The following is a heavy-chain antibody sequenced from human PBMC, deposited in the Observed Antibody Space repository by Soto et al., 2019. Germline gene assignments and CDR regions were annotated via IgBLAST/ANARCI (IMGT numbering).Heavy chain of an antibody. Sequence: PGGSLRLSCATSGFTFSNYEMNWVRQAPGKGLEWVSYISSSGFTIYYADSVKGRFTISRDNAKNSLILQMDSLRSDDTAVYYCARDGANWNPQLHTYYYYGMDVWGQGTTVTVSS. CDR1: GFTFSNYE. D-gene: IGHD1-1*01. V-gene: IGHV3-48*03. J-gene: IGHJ6*02. CDR3: ARDGANWNPQLHTYYYYGMDV. CDR2: ISSSGFTI.